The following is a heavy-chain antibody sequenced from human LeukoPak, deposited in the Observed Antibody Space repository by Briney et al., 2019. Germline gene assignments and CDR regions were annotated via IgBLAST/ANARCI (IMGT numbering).Heavy chain of an antibody. D-gene: IGHD6-19*01. Sequence: GGSLRLSCAASGFTVSSNYMSWVRQAPGKGLEWVSVIYSGGSTYYADSVKGRFTISRDNSKNTLYLQMNSLRAEDTAVYYCARGDSSGWYDNGPLDYWGQGTLVTVSS. V-gene: IGHV3-53*01. CDR3: ARGDSSGWYDNGPLDY. CDR1: GFTVSSNY. J-gene: IGHJ4*02. CDR2: IYSGGST.